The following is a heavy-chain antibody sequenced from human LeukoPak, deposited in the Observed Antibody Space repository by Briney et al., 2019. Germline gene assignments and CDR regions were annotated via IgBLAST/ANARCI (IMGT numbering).Heavy chain of an antibody. CDR2: IYPGDSET. J-gene: IGHJ5*01. CDR3: ARGDVVRGVSWFDS. V-gene: IGHV5-51*01. D-gene: IGHD2-21*02. Sequence: GESLKISCQGSGYSFTTYWIGWVRQMPGKGLEWMGIIYPGDSETRYSPSFQGQVTISVDKSTNTAYLQWKSLKASDTAMYYCARGDVVRGVSWFDSWGQGALVTVSS. CDR1: GYSFTTYW.